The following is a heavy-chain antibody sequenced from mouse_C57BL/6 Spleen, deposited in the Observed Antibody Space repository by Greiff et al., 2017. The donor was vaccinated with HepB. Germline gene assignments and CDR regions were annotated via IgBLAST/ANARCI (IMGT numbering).Heavy chain of an antibody. J-gene: IGHJ1*03. CDR3: ARWGLYLYWYFDV. V-gene: IGHV1-82*01. CDR2: IYPGDGDT. CDR1: GYAFSSSW. D-gene: IGHD5-1*01. Sequence: QVQLQQSGPELVKPGASVKISCKASGYAFSSSWMNWVKQRPGKGLEWIGRIYPGDGDTNYNGKFKGKATLTADKSSSTAYMQLSSLTSEDSAVYFCARWGLYLYWYFDVWGTGTTVTVSS.